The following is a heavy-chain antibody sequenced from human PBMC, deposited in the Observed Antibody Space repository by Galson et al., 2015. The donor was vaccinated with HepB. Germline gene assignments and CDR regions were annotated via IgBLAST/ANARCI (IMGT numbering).Heavy chain of an antibody. CDR2: ISSSSSTI. J-gene: IGHJ4*02. CDR1: GFTFSSYS. V-gene: IGHV3-48*02. D-gene: IGHD3-10*01. Sequence: SLRLSCAASGFTFSSYSMNWVRQAPGKGLEWVSYISSSSSTIYYADSVKGRFTISRDNAKNSLYLQMNSLRDEDTAVYYCARDHTYYYGSGSYFDYWGQGTLVTVSS. CDR3: ARDHTYYYGSGSYFDY.